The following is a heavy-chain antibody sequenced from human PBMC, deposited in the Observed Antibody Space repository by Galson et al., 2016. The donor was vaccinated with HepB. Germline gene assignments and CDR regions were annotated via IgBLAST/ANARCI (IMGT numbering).Heavy chain of an antibody. CDR3: ARDKDIVVVPAAMEFDP. V-gene: IGHV1-46*01. D-gene: IGHD2-2*01. CDR1: GYTFTSYY. CDR2: INPSGGST. Sequence: SVKVSCKASGYTFTSYYMHWVRQAPGQGLEWMGIINPSGGSTSYAQKFQGRVTMTRDTSTSTVYMELSSLRSEDTAVNYCARDKDIVVVPAAMEFDPWGQGTLVTVSS. J-gene: IGHJ5*02.